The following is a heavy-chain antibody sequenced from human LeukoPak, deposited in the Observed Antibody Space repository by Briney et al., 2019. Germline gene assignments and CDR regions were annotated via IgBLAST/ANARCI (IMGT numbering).Heavy chain of an antibody. CDR1: GFTFSSYA. D-gene: IGHD4-17*01. Sequence: GGSLRLSCAASGFTFSSYAMHWVRQAPGKGLEWVAVISYDGSNKYYADSVKGRFTISRDNSKITLYLQMNSLRAEDTAVYYCARDGPNDYGDFAYYFDYWGQGTLVTVSS. CDR3: ARDGPNDYGDFAYYFDY. CDR2: ISYDGSNK. V-gene: IGHV3-30*04. J-gene: IGHJ4*02.